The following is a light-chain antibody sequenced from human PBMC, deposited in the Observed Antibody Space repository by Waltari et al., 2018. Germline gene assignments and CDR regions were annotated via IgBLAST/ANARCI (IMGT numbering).Light chain of an antibody. J-gene: IGKJ1*01. CDR2: AAS. Sequence: EIVLTQSPGTLSLSPGQRVTLSCRASQSVSRALAWYQPKAGQAPMLLIYAASTRAPGIPDRFSVSGSETDFSLTISRLEPEDFAVYYCQHYVRLPATFDQGTKVEIK. CDR3: QHYVRLPAT. CDR1: QSVSRA. V-gene: IGKV3-20*01.